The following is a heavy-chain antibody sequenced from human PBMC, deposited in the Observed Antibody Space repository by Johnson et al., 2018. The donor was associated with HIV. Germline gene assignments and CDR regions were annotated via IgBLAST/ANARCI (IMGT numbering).Heavy chain of an antibody. D-gene: IGHD6-13*01. CDR1: GFTFDDYG. J-gene: IGHJ3*02. Sequence: MLLVESGGGVVRPGGSLRLSCAASGFTFDDYGMSWVRQVPGKGLEWVSGINWNGGSTGYADSVKGRFTISRDNAKNSLYLQMNSLRAEDTAVYYCAKVAVATAAGGVALDIWGPGTMVTVSS. CDR3: AKVAVATAAGGVALDI. CDR2: INWNGGST. V-gene: IGHV3-20*04.